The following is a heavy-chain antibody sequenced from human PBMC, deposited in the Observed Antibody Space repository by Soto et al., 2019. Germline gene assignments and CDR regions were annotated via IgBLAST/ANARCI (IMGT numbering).Heavy chain of an antibody. CDR3: ARGAIAAAGTGYYYYMDV. Sequence: PSQTLSLTCAISGDSVSSNSAAWNWIRQSPSRGLEWLGRTYYRSKWYNDYAVSVKSRITINPDTSKNQFSLQLNSVTPEDTAVYYCARGAIAAAGTGYYYYMDVWGKGTTVTVSS. CDR2: TYYRSKWYN. V-gene: IGHV6-1*01. CDR1: GDSVSSNSAA. J-gene: IGHJ6*03. D-gene: IGHD6-13*01.